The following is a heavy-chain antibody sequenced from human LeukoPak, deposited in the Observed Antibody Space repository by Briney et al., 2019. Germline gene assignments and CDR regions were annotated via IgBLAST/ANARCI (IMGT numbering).Heavy chain of an antibody. D-gene: IGHD6-19*01. J-gene: IGHJ5*02. CDR2: IKEDGSEK. CDR1: GFTFSSHW. CDR3: ASTAGYSSGWYA. V-gene: IGHV3-7*01. Sequence: GGSLRLSCAASGFTFSSHWMSWVRQAPGKGLEWVANIKEDGSEKYYVDSVKGRFTISRDNAKNPLYPQMNSLSAEDTAVYYCASTAGYSSGWYAWGQGTLVTVSS.